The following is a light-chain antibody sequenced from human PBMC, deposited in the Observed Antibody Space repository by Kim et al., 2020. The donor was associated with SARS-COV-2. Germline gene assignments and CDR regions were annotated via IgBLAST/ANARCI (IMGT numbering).Light chain of an antibody. CDR1: EDITGY. V-gene: IGKV1-8*01. Sequence: SATTGDRVNISCRANEDITGYLAWYQQKPGKAPTLLIYAASTLQTGVPSRFSGSGSGTDFTLTISCLQSEDFATYFCEQYYSIPCTFGQGTKLEI. CDR3: EQYYSIPCT. J-gene: IGKJ2*02. CDR2: AAS.